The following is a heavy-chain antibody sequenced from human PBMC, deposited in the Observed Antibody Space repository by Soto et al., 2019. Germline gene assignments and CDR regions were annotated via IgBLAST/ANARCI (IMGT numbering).Heavy chain of an antibody. D-gene: IGHD2-2*01. J-gene: IGHJ6*02. V-gene: IGHV1-46*01. CDR3: ARDQRTYPSWHIYYYYGMDV. CDR1: GYTFTSYY. Sequence: ASVKVSCKASGYTFTSYYMHWVRQAPGQGLEWMGIINPSGGSTSYAQKFQGRVTMTRDTSTSTVYMELSSLRSEDTAVYYCARDQRTYPSWHIYYYYGMDVWGQGTTVTVSS. CDR2: INPSGGST.